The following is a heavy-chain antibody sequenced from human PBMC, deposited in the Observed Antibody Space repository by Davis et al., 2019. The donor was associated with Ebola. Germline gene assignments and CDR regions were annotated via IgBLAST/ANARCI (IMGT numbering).Heavy chain of an antibody. D-gene: IGHD4-17*01. CDR3: ARAEDDYGEYPDALDI. Sequence: GESLKISCAASGFTFSSYSMNWVRQAPGKGLEWLAVISSDGTETNYTDSVKGRFTVSRDNSKNTLYLQMSSLRAEDTAVYYCARAEDDYGEYPDALDIWGQGTVVTVSS. V-gene: IGHV3-33*08. CDR1: GFTFSSYS. J-gene: IGHJ3*02. CDR2: ISSDGTET.